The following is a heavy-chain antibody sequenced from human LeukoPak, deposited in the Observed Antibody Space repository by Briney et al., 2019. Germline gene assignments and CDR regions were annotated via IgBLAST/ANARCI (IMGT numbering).Heavy chain of an antibody. J-gene: IGHJ3*02. D-gene: IGHD3-9*01. CDR3: ARATHYDILTGYYTPLDAFDI. Sequence: ASVKVTCKASGYTFTSYYMHWVRQAPGQGLEWMGIINPSGGSTSYAQKFQGRVTMTRDMSTSTAYMELSRLRSDDTAVYYCARATHYDILTGYYTPLDAFDIWGQGTMVTVSS. V-gene: IGHV1-46*01. CDR2: INPSGGST. CDR1: GYTFTSYY.